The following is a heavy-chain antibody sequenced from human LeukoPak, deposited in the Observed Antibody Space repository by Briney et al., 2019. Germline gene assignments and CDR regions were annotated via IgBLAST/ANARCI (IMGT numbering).Heavy chain of an antibody. CDR1: GGSISSSNW. CDR2: IYHSGST. D-gene: IGHD5-18*01. J-gene: IGHJ4*02. Sequence: SETLSLTCAVSGGSISSSNWWSWVRQPPGKGLEWIGEIYHSGSTNYNPSLKSRVAISVDKSKNQFSLKLSSVTAADTAVYYCARGIYSYGLTLFDYWGQGTLVTVSS. CDR3: ARGIYSYGLTLFDY. V-gene: IGHV4-4*02.